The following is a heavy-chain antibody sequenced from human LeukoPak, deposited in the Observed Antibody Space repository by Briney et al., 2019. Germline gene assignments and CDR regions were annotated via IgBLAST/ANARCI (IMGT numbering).Heavy chain of an antibody. J-gene: IGHJ4*02. CDR1: GFTFNNYV. CDR3: ASPSHTWGPFDY. D-gene: IGHD3-16*01. Sequence: GGSLRLSCAASGFTFNNYVLSWVRRAPGKGLEWVSAISGSGGSTYYADSVKGRFTISRDNSKNTLYLQMNSLRAEDTAVYYCASPSHTWGPFDYWGQGTLVTVSS. CDR2: ISGSGGST. V-gene: IGHV3-23*01.